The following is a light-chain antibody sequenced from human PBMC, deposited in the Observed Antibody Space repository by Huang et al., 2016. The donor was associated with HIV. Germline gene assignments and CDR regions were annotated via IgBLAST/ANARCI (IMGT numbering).Light chain of an antibody. CDR3: QQSYTTPRVT. V-gene: IGKV1-39*01. CDR1: QSITDS. Sequence: DIRMTQSPSSLSASVGDTVTITCRASQSITDSLNWYQHKPGKAPKLLIYAASTLYSGVPSRFSGRGSGTDFTLTIASLQPEDFATYSCQQSYTTPRVTFGPGTRVDLK. J-gene: IGKJ3*01. CDR2: AAS.